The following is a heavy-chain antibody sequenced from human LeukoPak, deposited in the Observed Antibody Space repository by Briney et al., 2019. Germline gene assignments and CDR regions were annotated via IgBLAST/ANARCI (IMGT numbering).Heavy chain of an antibody. D-gene: IGHD3-9*01. CDR3: ARDQAGGYDILTGYLADY. J-gene: IGHJ4*02. CDR1: GFPFSDYY. CDR2: IISSGSTI. V-gene: IGHV3-11*01. Sequence: GGSLRLSCAASGFPFSDYYMSWIRRAPGKGLEWVSYIISSGSTIYYADSVKGRFTISRDNAKNSLYLQMNSLRAEDTAVYYCARDQAGGYDILTGYLADYWGQGTLVTVSS.